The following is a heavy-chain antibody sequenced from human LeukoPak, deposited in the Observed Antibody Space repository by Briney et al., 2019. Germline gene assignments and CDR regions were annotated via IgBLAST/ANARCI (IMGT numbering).Heavy chain of an antibody. V-gene: IGHV1-18*01. CDR2: ISTYNGNT. J-gene: IGHJ4*02. CDR1: GYTFISYG. D-gene: IGHD3-16*01. CDR3: ARDRGGNYFDY. Sequence: ASVKVSCKASGYTFISYGITWVRQAPGQGLEWMGWISTYNGNTNYAQNLQGRVTVTTDTSTSTAYMELRSLRFDDTAVYYCARDRGGNYFDYWGQGTLVTVSS.